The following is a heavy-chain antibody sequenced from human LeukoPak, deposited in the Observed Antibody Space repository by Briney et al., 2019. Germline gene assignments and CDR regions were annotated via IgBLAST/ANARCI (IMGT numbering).Heavy chain of an antibody. CDR1: GGTFSSYA. Sequence: GASVKVSYKASGGTFSSYAISWVRQAPGQGLEWMGGIIPIFGTANYAQIFQGRVTITTDESTSTAYMELSSLRSEDTAVYYCARGRAEWREAGTGVDGYDYWGQGTLVTVSS. CDR3: ARGRAEWREAGTGVDGYDY. V-gene: IGHV1-69*05. D-gene: IGHD6-19*01. CDR2: IIPIFGTA. J-gene: IGHJ4*02.